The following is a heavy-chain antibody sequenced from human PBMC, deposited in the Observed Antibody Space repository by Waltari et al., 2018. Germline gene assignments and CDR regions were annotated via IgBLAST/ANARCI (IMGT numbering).Heavy chain of an antibody. Sequence: QVQLVESGGGVVQPGRSLRLSCAASGFPFSSYGMPWVRQAPGKGLEWVAVRWYDGSNKYYADSVKVRFTISRDNSKNTLYLQMNSLRAEDTAVYYCARAHVYYYDSSGYFDYWGQGTLVTVSS. J-gene: IGHJ4*02. V-gene: IGHV3-33*01. CDR2: RWYDGSNK. CDR3: ARAHVYYYDSSGYFDY. D-gene: IGHD3-22*01. CDR1: GFPFSSYG.